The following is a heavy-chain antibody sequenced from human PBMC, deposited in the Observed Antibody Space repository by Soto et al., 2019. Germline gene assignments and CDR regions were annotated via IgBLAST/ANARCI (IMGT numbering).Heavy chain of an antibody. J-gene: IGHJ3*02. D-gene: IGHD3-16*01. V-gene: IGHV3-23*01. CDR1: GFTFSDYA. Sequence: VQLLESGGGLVQPGGSLRLSCTASGFTFSDYALSWVRQPPGKGLEWVSSISGGGGDTYYADSVKGRFTISRDNSNNTLFLQMNSLRVEDTALYYCAKQDGSYAYNDAFDIWGRGTMVTVSS. CDR2: ISGGGGDT. CDR3: AKQDGSYAYNDAFDI.